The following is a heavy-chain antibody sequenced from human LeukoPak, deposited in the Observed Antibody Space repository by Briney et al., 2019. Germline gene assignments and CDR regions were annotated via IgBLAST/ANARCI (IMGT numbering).Heavy chain of an antibody. CDR1: GGSVSSSSYY. CDR2: IYYSGST. CDR3: ARGGSYYDILTGYWNFDY. V-gene: IGHV4-61*01. J-gene: IGHJ4*02. D-gene: IGHD3-9*01. Sequence: ETLSLTCTVSGGSVSSSSYYWGWIRQPPGKGLEWIGYIYYSGSTNYNPSLKSRVTISVDTSKNQFSLKLSSVTAADTAVYYCARGGSYYDILTGYWNFDYWGQGTLVTVSS.